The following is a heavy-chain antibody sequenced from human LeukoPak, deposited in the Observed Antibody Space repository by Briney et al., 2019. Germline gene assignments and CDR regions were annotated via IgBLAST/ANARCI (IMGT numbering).Heavy chain of an antibody. CDR2: ISWNSGSI. D-gene: IGHD2-15*01. CDR3: AKGACSGGSCYSDY. Sequence: GGSLRLSCAASGFTVSSIHMVWVRQAPGKGLEWVSGISWNSGSIGYADSVKGRFTISRDNAKNFLYLQMNSLRAEDTALYYCAKGACSGGSCYSDYWGQGTLVTVSS. V-gene: IGHV3-9*01. CDR1: GFTVSSIH. J-gene: IGHJ4*02.